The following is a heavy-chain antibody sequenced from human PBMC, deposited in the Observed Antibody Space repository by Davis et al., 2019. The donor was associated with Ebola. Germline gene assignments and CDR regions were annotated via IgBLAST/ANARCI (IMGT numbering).Heavy chain of an antibody. V-gene: IGHV3-64D*06. J-gene: IGHJ4*02. D-gene: IGHD4-17*01. CDR2: LSSNGGST. Sequence: GESLKISCSASGFTFSSYAMHWVRQAPGKGLEYVSALSSNGGSTYYADSVKGRFTISRDISKNTLYLQMSSLRAEDTAVYYCAKRGDYDSLVDYWGQGTLVTVSS. CDR3: AKRGDYDSLVDY. CDR1: GFTFSSYA.